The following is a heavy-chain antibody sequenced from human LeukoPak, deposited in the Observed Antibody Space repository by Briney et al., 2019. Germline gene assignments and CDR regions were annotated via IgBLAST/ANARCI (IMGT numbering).Heavy chain of an antibody. J-gene: IGHJ6*03. CDR3: ARTIHYDILTGFGDYYYMDV. CDR2: IYYSGST. V-gene: IGHV4-39*01. Sequence: SETLSLTCSVSGASISTSAYYWGWIRQPPGKGLEWIGSIYYSGSTYYNASLNSRVTISIDTSKNLFSLRLNSMTAADTAVYYCARTIHYDILTGFGDYYYMDVWGKGTTVTISS. CDR1: GASISTSAYY. D-gene: IGHD3-9*01.